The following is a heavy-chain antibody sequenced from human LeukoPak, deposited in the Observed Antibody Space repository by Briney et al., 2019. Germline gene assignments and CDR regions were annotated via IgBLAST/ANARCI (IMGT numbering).Heavy chain of an antibody. V-gene: IGHV1-46*01. D-gene: IGHD5-18*01. CDR3: ASGGYSYGYTFVY. CDR1: GYTFTSYY. CDR2: INPSGGTT. J-gene: IGHJ4*02. Sequence: GASVKVSCKASGYTFTSYYMHWGRQAPGPGLEWMGIINPSGGTTTYAQKFQGRVTMTRDMSTSTVYMELSSLRSEDTAVYYCASGGYSYGYTFVYWGQGTLVTVSS.